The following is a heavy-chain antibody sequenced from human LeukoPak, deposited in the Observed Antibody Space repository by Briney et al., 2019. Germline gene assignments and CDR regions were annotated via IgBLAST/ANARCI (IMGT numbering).Heavy chain of an antibody. D-gene: IGHD2-15*01. CDR2: ISSSGSTI. J-gene: IGHJ4*02. CDR3: AKVRVGTAHFDY. CDR1: GFTFSDRY. Sequence: GGSLRLSCAASGFTFSDRYMSWVRQTPGKGLEWVSYISSSGSTIYYADSLKGRFTISRDNAKNSLYLQMNSLRAEDTAVYYCAKVRVGTAHFDYWGQGTLVTVSS. V-gene: IGHV3-11*04.